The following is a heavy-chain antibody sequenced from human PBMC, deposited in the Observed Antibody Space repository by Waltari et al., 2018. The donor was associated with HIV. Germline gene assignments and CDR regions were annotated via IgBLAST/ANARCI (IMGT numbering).Heavy chain of an antibody. CDR3: ARSEITMVRGATYGMDV. Sequence: QVTLRESGPALVKTTQTLTLTCTFSGFSLNKTGMCVSWIRQPPGKALEWLARIDWDDDKYYSTSLKTRLTISKDTSKNQVVLTMTNMDPVDTATYYCARSEITMVRGATYGMDVWGQGTTVSVSS. CDR2: IDWDDDK. J-gene: IGHJ6*02. D-gene: IGHD3-10*01. V-gene: IGHV2-70*15. CDR1: GFSLNKTGMC.